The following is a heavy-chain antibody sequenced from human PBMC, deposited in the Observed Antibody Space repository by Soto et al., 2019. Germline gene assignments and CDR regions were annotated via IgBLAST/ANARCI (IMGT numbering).Heavy chain of an antibody. CDR1: GYTFTSYD. J-gene: IGHJ4*01. CDR3: ARTLYGDNVDY. CDR2: MNPNRGNT. V-gene: IGHV1-8*01. D-gene: IGHD4-17*01. Sequence: QVQLVQSGAEVKKPGASVKVSCKASGYTFTSYDINWVRQATGQGLEWMGWMNPNRGNTGYAQKFQARXTXPXXTSISTAYMELSSLRSEDTAVYYCARTLYGDNVDYWGHGTLVTVSS.